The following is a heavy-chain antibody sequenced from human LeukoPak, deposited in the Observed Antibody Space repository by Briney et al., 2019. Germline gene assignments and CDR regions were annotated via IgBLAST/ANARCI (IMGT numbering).Heavy chain of an antibody. J-gene: IGHJ4*02. Sequence: SETLSLTCAVSGGSISSGGYSWSWIRQPPGKGLEWIGYIYHSGSTYYNPSLKSRVTISVDRSKNQVSLKLSSVTAADTAVYYCARGPYTYDASGPFDFWGQGTLVTVSS. CDR3: ARGPYTYDASGPFDF. CDR1: GGSISSGGYS. CDR2: IYHSGST. D-gene: IGHD3-22*01. V-gene: IGHV4-30-2*01.